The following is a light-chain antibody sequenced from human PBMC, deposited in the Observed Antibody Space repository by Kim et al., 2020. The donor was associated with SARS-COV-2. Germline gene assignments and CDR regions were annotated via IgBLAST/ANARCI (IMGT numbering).Light chain of an antibody. CDR3: HQENNWPWT. V-gene: IGKV3-15*01. CDR2: GAS. J-gene: IGKJ1*01. Sequence: EIVMTQSPATLSLSPGDRATLSCRASQNIGSNLSWYQHKPGQSPRLLIYGASARATGIPARFSGSGSGTEFILTISRLQSEDFAVYYCHQENNWPWTFGQGTKVDIK. CDR1: QNIGSN.